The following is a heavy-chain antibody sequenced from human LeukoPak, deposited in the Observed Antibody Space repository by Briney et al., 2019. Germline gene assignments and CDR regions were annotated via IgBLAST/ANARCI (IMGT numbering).Heavy chain of an antibody. J-gene: IGHJ3*02. V-gene: IGHV3-21*01. CDR3: ARVGYGSGSGNGAFDI. Sequence: GGSLRLSCVASGFTFSSYSMNWVRQAPGKGLEWVSSISSSSSYIYYADSVKGRFTISRDNAKNSLYLQMNSLRAEDTAVYYCARVGYGSGSGNGAFDIWGQGTMVTVSS. D-gene: IGHD3-10*01. CDR1: GFTFSSYS. CDR2: ISSSSSYI.